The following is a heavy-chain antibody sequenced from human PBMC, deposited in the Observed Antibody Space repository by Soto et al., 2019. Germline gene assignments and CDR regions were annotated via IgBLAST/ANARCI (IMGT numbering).Heavy chain of an antibody. CDR1: GGSISSSSYY. CDR2: IYYSGST. CDR3: ASDAGFDY. D-gene: IGHD6-13*01. V-gene: IGHV4-39*01. Sequence: QLQLQESGPGLVKPSETLSLTCTVSGGSISSSSYYWGWLRQPPGKGLEWIGSIYYSGSTYYNPSLKSRVTISVDTSKNQFSLKLSSVTAADTAVYYCASDAGFDYWGQGTLVTVSS. J-gene: IGHJ4*02.